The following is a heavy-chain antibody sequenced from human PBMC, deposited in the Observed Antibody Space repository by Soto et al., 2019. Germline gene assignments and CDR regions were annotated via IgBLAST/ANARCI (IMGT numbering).Heavy chain of an antibody. D-gene: IGHD1-26*01. J-gene: IGHJ4*02. V-gene: IGHV3-9*01. CDR2: VSPNGDTV. Sequence: VQVVASGGGLVQPGRSLRLSCAVSGFRFEQYVMHWVRQAPGKGLECVSTVSPNGDTVAYADSVEGRFTVSRDNAKNSLYLQMNSRKGDDTAFYYCLKDAPNSSINDWGERPLVTVSS. CDR1: GFRFEQYV. CDR3: LKDAPNSSIND.